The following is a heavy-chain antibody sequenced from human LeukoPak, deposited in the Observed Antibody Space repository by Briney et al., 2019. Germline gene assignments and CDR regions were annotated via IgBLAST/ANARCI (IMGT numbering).Heavy chain of an antibody. J-gene: IGHJ4*02. Sequence: GASVKVSCKASGYTFTGYYMHWVRQAPGQGLEWMGWINPNSGGTNYAQKFQGRVTMTRDTSISTAYMELSRLRSDDTAAYYCARLPHPSRGYSYGYGFWGQGTLVTVSS. V-gene: IGHV1-2*02. D-gene: IGHD5-18*01. CDR2: INPNSGGT. CDR3: ARLPHPSRGYSYGYGF. CDR1: GYTFTGYY.